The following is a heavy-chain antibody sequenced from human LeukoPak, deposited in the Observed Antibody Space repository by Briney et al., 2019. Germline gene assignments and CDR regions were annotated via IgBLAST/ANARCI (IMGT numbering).Heavy chain of an antibody. CDR2: IYYSGST. V-gene: IGHV4-31*03. CDR3: ARGLQLLRYFDY. Sequence: SETLSLTCTVSGGSISSGGYYWSWIRQHPGKDLEWIGYIYYSGSTYYNPSLKSRVTISVDTSKNQFSLKLSSVTAADTAVYYCARGLQLLRYFDYWGQGTLVTVSS. D-gene: IGHD2-2*01. CDR1: GGSISSGGYY. J-gene: IGHJ4*02.